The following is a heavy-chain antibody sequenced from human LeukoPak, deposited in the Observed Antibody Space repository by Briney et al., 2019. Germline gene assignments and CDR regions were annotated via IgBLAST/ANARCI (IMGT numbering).Heavy chain of an antibody. CDR1: GGSISSYY. J-gene: IGHJ6*03. CDR2: IYTSGST. Sequence: SETLSLTCTVSGGSISSYYWSWTRQPAGKGLEWIGRIYTSGSTNYNPSLKSRVTMSVDTSKNQFSLKLSSVTAADTAVYYCARFNYYGSGSYTYYYYYMDVWGKGTTVTVSS. D-gene: IGHD3-10*01. CDR3: ARFNYYGSGSYTYYYYYMDV. V-gene: IGHV4-4*07.